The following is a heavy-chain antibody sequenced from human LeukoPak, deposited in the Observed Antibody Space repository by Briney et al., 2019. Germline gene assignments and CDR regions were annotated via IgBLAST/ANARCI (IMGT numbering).Heavy chain of an antibody. D-gene: IGHD2-15*01. CDR1: GFTFSNYW. CDR3: ARDLVVVAATPMDV. V-gene: IGHV3-74*01. CDR2: INSDGINT. J-gene: IGHJ6*03. Sequence: GGSLRLSCAASGFTFSNYWMHWVRQAPGKGLVWVSRINSDGINTSYADSVKGRFTISRDNAKNTLNLQMNSLRAEDTAVYYCARDLVVVAATPMDVWGKGTTVTVSS.